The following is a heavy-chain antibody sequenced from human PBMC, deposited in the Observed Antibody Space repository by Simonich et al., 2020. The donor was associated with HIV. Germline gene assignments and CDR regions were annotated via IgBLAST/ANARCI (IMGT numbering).Heavy chain of an antibody. V-gene: IGHV4-34*01. D-gene: IGHD6-13*01. Sequence: QVQLQQWGAGLLKPSETLSLTCAVYGGSFSGYYWSWIRQPPGKGLEWIGEINHSENTNYNPSLKSRVTISVDTSKNQFSLKLGSVTAADTAVYYCARLTAGGLGEYFQHWGQGTLVTVSS. CDR1: GGSFSGYY. J-gene: IGHJ1*01. CDR3: ARLTAGGLGEYFQH. CDR2: INHSENT.